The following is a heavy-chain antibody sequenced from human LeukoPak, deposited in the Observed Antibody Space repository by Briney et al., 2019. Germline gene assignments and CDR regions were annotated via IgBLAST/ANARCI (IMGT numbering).Heavy chain of an antibody. D-gene: IGHD2-8*01. CDR2: ITKRGDSM. CDR3: ARGLQWSFDY. CDR1: GFTFNNAW. Sequence: KSGGSLRLSCAVSGFTFNNAWMSWVRQAPGKGLEWISYITKRGDSMYYGDSVKGRFTISRDNAKNSLYLQMNSLRAEDTAVYYRARGLQWSFDYWGQGALVTVSS. J-gene: IGHJ4*02. V-gene: IGHV3-11*04.